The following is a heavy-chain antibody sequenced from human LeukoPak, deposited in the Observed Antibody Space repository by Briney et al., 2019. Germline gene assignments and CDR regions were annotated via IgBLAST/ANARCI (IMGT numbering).Heavy chain of an antibody. CDR1: GGSISSYY. D-gene: IGHD4-23*01. V-gene: IGHV4-4*07. CDR3: ARDWPRLRWSLTY. J-gene: IGHJ4*02. CDR2: IYPSGNT. Sequence: SETLSLTCTVSGGSISSYYWSWIRQPAGKGLEWIGRIYPSGNTNYNPSLKSRVTMSVDTSKNQFSLKLSSVTAADTAVYYCARDWPRLRWSLTYWGQGTLVTVS.